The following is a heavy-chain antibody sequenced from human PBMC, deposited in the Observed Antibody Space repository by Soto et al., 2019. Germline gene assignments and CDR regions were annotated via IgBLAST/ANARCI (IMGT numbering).Heavy chain of an antibody. J-gene: IGHJ6*02. V-gene: IGHV3-23*01. CDR3: AKFFRRVGRQLVQSYYYYGMDV. Sequence: EVQLLESGGGLVQPGGSLRLSCAASGFTFSSYAMSWVRQAPGKGLEWVSAISGSGGSTYYADSVKGRFTISRDNSKNTLYLQMTSLRAEDTAVYYCAKFFRRVGRQLVQSYYYYGMDVWGQGTTVTVSS. D-gene: IGHD6-13*01. CDR2: ISGSGGST. CDR1: GFTFSSYA.